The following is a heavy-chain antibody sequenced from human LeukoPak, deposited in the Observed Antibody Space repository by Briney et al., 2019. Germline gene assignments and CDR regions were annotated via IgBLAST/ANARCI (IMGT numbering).Heavy chain of an antibody. Sequence: SETLSLTCAVYGGSFSGYYWSWIRQPPGKGLEWIGEINHSGGTNYNPSLKSRVTISVDTSKNQFSLKLSSVTAADTAVYYCARRPIAAAGTPFDYWGQGTLVTVSS. CDR3: ARRPIAAAGTPFDY. V-gene: IGHV4-34*01. D-gene: IGHD6-13*01. CDR1: GGSFSGYY. CDR2: INHSGGT. J-gene: IGHJ4*02.